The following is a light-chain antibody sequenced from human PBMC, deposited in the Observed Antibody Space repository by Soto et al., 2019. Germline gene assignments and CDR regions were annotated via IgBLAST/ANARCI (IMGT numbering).Light chain of an antibody. CDR1: QSISTW. CDR3: QQYDSYSWT. J-gene: IGKJ1*01. CDR2: DAS. Sequence: DIQRTQSPSTLSASVGDRVTITCRASQSISTWLAWYQQKPGKAPKVLIYDASSLESVVPSRFSGSGSGTEFTLTISSLQTDDFATYYCQQYDSYSWTFGQGTKVDI. V-gene: IGKV1-5*01.